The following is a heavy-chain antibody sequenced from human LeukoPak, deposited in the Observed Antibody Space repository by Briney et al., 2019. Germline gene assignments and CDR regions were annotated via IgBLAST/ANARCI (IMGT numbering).Heavy chain of an antibody. Sequence: GESLKISCQGSGYTFTNYWIGWVRQMPGKGLEWMGIIYPGDSDTRYSPSFQGQVTISADKSISTAYLQWSSLKASDTAMYYCARQGSGYSPTYYYYMDVWGKGTMVTISS. CDR3: ARQGSGYSPTYYYYMDV. V-gene: IGHV5-51*01. J-gene: IGHJ6*03. D-gene: IGHD5-18*01. CDR2: IYPGDSDT. CDR1: GYTFTNYW.